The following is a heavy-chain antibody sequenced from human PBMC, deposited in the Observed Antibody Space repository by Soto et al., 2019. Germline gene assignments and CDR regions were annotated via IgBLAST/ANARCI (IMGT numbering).Heavy chain of an antibody. CDR1: GFTFISYA. D-gene: IGHD6-6*01. CDR2: ITGSGSGYNT. Sequence: PGGSLSLSCAASGFTFISYAISWVRLAPGKGLEWVSTITGSGSGYNTFYTDSVKGRFSISRDNSENTVYLQMNSLRAEDTAMYFCAKAEYSSHYDYGMDVWGHGTAVTVSS. J-gene: IGHJ6*02. CDR3: AKAEYSSHYDYGMDV. V-gene: IGHV3-23*01.